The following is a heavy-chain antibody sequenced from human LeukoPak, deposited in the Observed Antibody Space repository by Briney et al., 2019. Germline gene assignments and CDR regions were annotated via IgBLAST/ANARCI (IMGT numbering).Heavy chain of an antibody. D-gene: IGHD3-22*01. CDR2: IGGLGAST. CDR3: ARDTYYYNSSAFYHYYYGMDV. V-gene: IGHV3-23*01. Sequence: GGSLRLSCAASGFTFSSYSMNWVRQAPGKGLEWVSTIGGLGASTNYGDSVKGRFTISRDNAKNTLYLQMNSLSAEDTAVYYCARDTYYYNSSAFYHYYYGMDVWGQGTTVTVSS. CDR1: GFTFSSYS. J-gene: IGHJ6*02.